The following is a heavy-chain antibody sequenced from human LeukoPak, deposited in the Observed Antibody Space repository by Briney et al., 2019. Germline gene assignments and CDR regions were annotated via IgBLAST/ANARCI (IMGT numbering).Heavy chain of an antibody. D-gene: IGHD2-2*01. J-gene: IGHJ5*02. CDR3: ARELGYCSSTSCFNWFAP. CDR2: IIPIFGTA. CDR1: GYTFTSYG. Sequence: SVKVSCKASGYTFTSYGISWVRQAPGQGLEWMGGIIPIFGTANYAQKFQGRVTITADESTSTAYMELSSLRSEDTAVYYCARELGYCSSTSCFNWFAPWGQGTLVTVSS. V-gene: IGHV1-69*13.